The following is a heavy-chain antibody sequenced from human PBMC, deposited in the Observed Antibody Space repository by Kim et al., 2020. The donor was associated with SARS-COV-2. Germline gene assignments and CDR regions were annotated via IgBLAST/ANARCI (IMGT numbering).Heavy chain of an antibody. J-gene: IGHJ4*02. Sequence: GESLKISCKGSGYSFTSYWISWVRQMPGKGLEWMGRIDPSDSYTNYSPSFQGHVTISADKSISTAYLQWSSLKASDTAMYYCARLYCSGGSCYPYYFDSWGQGTLVTVSS. V-gene: IGHV5-10-1*01. D-gene: IGHD2-15*01. CDR1: GYSFTSYW. CDR2: IDPSDSYT. CDR3: ARLYCSGGSCYPYYFDS.